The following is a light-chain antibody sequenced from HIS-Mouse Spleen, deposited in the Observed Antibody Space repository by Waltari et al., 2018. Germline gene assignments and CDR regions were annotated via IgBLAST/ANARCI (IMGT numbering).Light chain of an antibody. CDR2: SNN. Sequence: QSVLTLPPSASGTPGQRVTISCSGSSSNIGSNTVNWYQQLPGTAPKLLIYSNNQRPSGVPDRFSGSKSGTSASLAISGLQSEDEADYYWAAWDDSLNGWVFG. V-gene: IGLV1-44*01. J-gene: IGLJ3*02. CDR3: AAWDDSLNGWV. CDR1: SSNIGSNT.